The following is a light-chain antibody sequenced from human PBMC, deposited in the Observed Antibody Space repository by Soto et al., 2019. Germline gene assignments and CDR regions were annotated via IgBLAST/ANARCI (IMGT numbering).Light chain of an antibody. V-gene: IGKV3-15*01. CDR1: QRVSSN. J-gene: IGKJ4*01. Sequence: EIVMAQSPATLAGSPWGRAPGSCRASQRVSSNLAWYQQKPGQTPRLLIYDASTRATDIPARFSGSGSGKDFTLTISSLLSEDFAVYYCHQYYKWPLTFGGGTKVDIK. CDR2: DAS. CDR3: HQYYKWPLT.